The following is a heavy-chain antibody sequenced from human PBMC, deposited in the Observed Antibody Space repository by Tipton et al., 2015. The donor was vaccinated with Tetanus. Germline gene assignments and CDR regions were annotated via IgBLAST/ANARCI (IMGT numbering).Heavy chain of an antibody. CDR2: IYYSGST. CDR3: ARDQGGGRVARLNWFGP. D-gene: IGHD3-16*01. V-gene: IGHV4-30-4*01. Sequence: LRLSCTVSGDSITSFYWSWIRHRPGKGLEWIGYIYYSGSTFYNPSLKSRVTISVDTSKNQFSLRLSSVTAADTAVYYCARDQGGGRVARLNWFGPWGQGALVTVSS. J-gene: IGHJ5*02. CDR1: GDSITSFY.